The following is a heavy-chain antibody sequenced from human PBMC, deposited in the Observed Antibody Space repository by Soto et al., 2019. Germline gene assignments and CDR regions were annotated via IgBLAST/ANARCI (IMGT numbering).Heavy chain of an antibody. CDR1: GFTFSSYA. J-gene: IGHJ5*02. D-gene: IGHD6-13*01. V-gene: IGHV3-23*01. CDR3: AKVTWVAAAGPFWFDP. Sequence: PGGSLRLSCAASGFTFSSYAMSWVRQAPGKGLEWVSAISGSGGSTYYADSMKGRFTISRDNSKNTLYLQMNSLRAEDTAVYYCAKVTWVAAAGPFWFDPWGQGTLVTVSS. CDR2: ISGSGGST.